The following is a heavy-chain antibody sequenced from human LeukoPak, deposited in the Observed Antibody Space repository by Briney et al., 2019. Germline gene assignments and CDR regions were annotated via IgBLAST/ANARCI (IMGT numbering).Heavy chain of an antibody. D-gene: IGHD6-19*01. V-gene: IGHV1-69*13. CDR1: GGTFSSYA. CDR3: ARERGEQYYFDY. CDR2: IIPIFGTA. Sequence: SVKVSCKASGGTFSSYAISWVRQAPGQGLEWMGGIIPIFGTADYAQKFQGRVTITADESTSTAYMELSSLRSEDTAVYYCARERGEQYYFDYWGQGTLVTVSS. J-gene: IGHJ4*02.